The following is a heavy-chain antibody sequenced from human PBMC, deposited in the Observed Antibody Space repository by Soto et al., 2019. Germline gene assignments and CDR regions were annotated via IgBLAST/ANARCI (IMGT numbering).Heavy chain of an antibody. Sequence: QVQLVQSGAEVKKPGASVKVSCKSSGYPFNTYYLHWVRQAPGQGLEWMGMIHPSGGGSTYAQKSRGRGTMNRDSSLSPVCMGLTSLRSADTAVYYCARGGHIAVVTDSFDSWGQGTLVTVSS. D-gene: IGHD2-21*02. CDR1: GYPFNTYY. J-gene: IGHJ4*02. CDR3: ARGGHIAVVTDSFDS. CDR2: IHPSGGGS. V-gene: IGHV1-46*02.